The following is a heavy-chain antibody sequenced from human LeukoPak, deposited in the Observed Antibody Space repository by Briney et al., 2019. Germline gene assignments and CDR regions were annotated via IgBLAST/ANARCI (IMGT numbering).Heavy chain of an antibody. CDR2: ISGSGGST. V-gene: IGHV3-23*01. Sequence: PGGSLRLSCAASGFTFSSYAMSWVRQAPGKGLEWVSAISGSGGSTYYADPVKGRFTLSRDNSQNTLYLQMNSLRPEDTAVYYCAREGSSGYYPYWGQGILVTVSS. CDR1: GFTFSSYA. CDR3: AREGSSGYYPY. D-gene: IGHD3-22*01. J-gene: IGHJ4*02.